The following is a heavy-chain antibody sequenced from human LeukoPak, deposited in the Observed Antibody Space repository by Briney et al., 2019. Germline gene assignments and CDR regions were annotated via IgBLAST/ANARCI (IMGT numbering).Heavy chain of an antibody. CDR1: GYTFTSYG. J-gene: IGHJ4*02. Sequence: ASVNVSCKASGYTFTSYGISWVRQAPGQGLEWMGIIDPSGGRINYAQKFEGRVTMTRDTSTSTVYMELSSLRSEDTAVYYCARFRAAAGTWGQGTLVTVSS. V-gene: IGHV1-46*01. D-gene: IGHD6-13*01. CDR3: ARFRAAAGT. CDR2: IDPSGGRI.